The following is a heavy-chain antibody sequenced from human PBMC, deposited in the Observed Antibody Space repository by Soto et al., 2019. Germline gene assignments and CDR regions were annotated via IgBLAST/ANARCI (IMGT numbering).Heavy chain of an antibody. J-gene: IGHJ6*04. CDR2: IIRLFDTT. Sequence: ASVKVSCKASGCTFSSYAISWVRQAPGQGLEWMGCIIRLFDTTKYVQKFRGRVTITADESTSTAYMELSSLRSEDTAVYYCARGWQYYYAMDVGGKGPTVTVSS. V-gene: IGHV1-69*13. CDR3: ARGWQYYYAMDV. D-gene: IGHD2-15*01. CDR1: GCTFSSYA.